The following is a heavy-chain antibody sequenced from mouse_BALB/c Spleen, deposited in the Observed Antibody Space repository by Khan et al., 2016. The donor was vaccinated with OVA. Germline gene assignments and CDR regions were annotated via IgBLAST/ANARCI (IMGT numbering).Heavy chain of an antibody. CDR1: GYTFTSYT. J-gene: IGHJ3*01. CDR2: INPRNGYT. CDR3: GRDGAYHRNDGWFAY. V-gene: IGHV1-4*01. D-gene: IGHD2-14*01. Sequence: VQLQQSGAELARPGASVKMSCKASGYTFTSYTIHWIKKRPGQGLEWIGYINPRNGYTNYNQKFKDKATLTTDKSSTKAYLQLRSLTSDDSAVYNSGRDGAYHRNDGWFAYWGQGTLVTVSA.